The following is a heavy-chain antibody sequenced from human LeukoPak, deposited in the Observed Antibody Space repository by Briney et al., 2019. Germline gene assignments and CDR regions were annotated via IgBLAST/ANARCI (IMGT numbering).Heavy chain of an antibody. V-gene: IGHV4-59*01. CDR2: IYYSGTT. J-gene: IGHJ4*02. Sequence: PSETLSLTCTVSGGSISSYYWSWLRQPPGKGLEWIGYIYYSGTTNYNPSLNSRVTILVDTSKNQFSLKLNSVTAADTAVYYCARAAAGYYDRYFDYWGQGTLVTVSS. CDR3: ARAAAGYYDRYFDY. CDR1: GGSISSYY. D-gene: IGHD3-22*01.